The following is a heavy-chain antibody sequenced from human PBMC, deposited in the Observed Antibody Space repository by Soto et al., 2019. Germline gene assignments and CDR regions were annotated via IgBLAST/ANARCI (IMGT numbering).Heavy chain of an antibody. V-gene: IGHV4-39*01. D-gene: IGHD3-10*01. CDR2: IYYSGST. Sequence: SETLSLTCTVSGGSISSSSYYWGWIRQPPGKGLEWIGSIYYSGSTYYNPSLKSRVTISVDTSKNQFSLKLSSVTAADTAVYYCATPSPTYGSGSSNYYYYYGMDVWGQGTTVTVSS. CDR3: ATPSPTYGSGSSNYYYYYGMDV. CDR1: GGSISSSSYY. J-gene: IGHJ6*02.